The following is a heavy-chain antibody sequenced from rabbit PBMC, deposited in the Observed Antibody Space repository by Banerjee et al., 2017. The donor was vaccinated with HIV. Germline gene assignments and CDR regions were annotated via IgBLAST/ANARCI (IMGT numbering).Heavy chain of an antibody. CDR3: ARDSGIGSGWSLDL. V-gene: IGHV1S47*01. J-gene: IGHJ3*01. CDR2: LDPVSGST. Sequence: QEHLVGSGGGLVQPGASLQLPCTASGFAFYSYAVTWVRQAPGKGLEWIGYLDPVSGSTYYASWVNGRFTISSHNAQNTLYLQLNSLTAADTATYFCARDSGIGSGWSLDLWGPGTLVTVS. CDR1: GFAFYSYA. D-gene: IGHD1-1*01.